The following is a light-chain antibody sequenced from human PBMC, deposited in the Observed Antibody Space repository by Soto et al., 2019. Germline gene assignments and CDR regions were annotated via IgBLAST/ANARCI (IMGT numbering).Light chain of an antibody. CDR3: ETWDFNTWV. CDR2: LEGSGSY. CDR1: SGHSSYI. Sequence: QPVLTQSSSASASLGSSVKLTCTLSSGHSSYIIAWHQQQPGKAPRYLMKLEGSGSYNKGSGVPDRFSGSSSGADRYLTISNLQFEDEADYYCETWDFNTWVFGGGTKPTVL. J-gene: IGLJ3*02. V-gene: IGLV4-60*02.